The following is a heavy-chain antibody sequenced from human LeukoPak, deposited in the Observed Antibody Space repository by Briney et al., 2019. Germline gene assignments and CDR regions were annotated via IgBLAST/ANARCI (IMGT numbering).Heavy chain of an antibody. CDR1: GGTFSSYA. CDR2: IIPIFGTA. J-gene: IGHJ6*02. CDR3: ARGNITMVRGAKFVYYYYYGMDV. V-gene: IGHV1-69*13. Sequence: SVKVSCKASGGTFSSYAISWVRQAPGQGLEWMGGIIPIFGTANYAQKFQGRVTITADESTSTAYMELSSLRSEDTAVYYCARGNITMVRGAKFVYYYYYGMDVWGQGTTVTVSS. D-gene: IGHD3-10*01.